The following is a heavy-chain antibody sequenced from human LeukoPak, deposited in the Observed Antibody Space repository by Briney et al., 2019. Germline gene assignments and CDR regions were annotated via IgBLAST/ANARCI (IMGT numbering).Heavy chain of an antibody. CDR3: ARDLNYVTLGYDILADVGYHFDY. D-gene: IGHD3-9*01. J-gene: IGHJ4*02. CDR2: ISPHNGNT. V-gene: IGHV1-18*01. CDR1: GYTFTMYG. Sequence: GASVKVSCKASGYTFTMYGISWVRQAPGQGLQWLGWISPHNGNTNYAQDLQGRVTMTTDASTSTAYLELRGLRSDDTATYYCARDLNYVTLGYDILADVGYHFDYWGQGSLVTVSS.